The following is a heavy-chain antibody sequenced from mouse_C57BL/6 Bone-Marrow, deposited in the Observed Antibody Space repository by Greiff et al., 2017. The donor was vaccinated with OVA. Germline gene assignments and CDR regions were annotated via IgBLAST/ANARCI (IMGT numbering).Heavy chain of an antibody. CDR2: IWRGGST. Sequence: VQLQQSGPGLVQPSQSLSITCTVSGFSLTSYGVHWVRQSPGKGLEWLGVIWRGGSTDYNAAFMSRLSITKDNSKSQVFFKMNSLQADDTAIYYCAKNWWPHYYAMDYWGQGTSVTVSS. J-gene: IGHJ4*01. CDR1: GFSLTSYG. CDR3: AKNWWPHYYAMDY. V-gene: IGHV2-5*01. D-gene: IGHD1-1*02.